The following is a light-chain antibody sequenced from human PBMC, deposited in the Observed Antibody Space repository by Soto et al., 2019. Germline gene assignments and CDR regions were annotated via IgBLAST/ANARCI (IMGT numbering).Light chain of an antibody. J-gene: IGKJ4*01. V-gene: IGKV1-39*01. CDR2: AAS. CDR1: QSISNY. Sequence: DIQMTQSPSSLSASVGDGVTITCRASQSISNYVNWYQQKPGKAPKLPIYAASRLQSGVPSRFSGTRSRTDFTLTISSLQPEDFATYYCQETFSTPSFTFGGGTKVDIK. CDR3: QETFSTPSFT.